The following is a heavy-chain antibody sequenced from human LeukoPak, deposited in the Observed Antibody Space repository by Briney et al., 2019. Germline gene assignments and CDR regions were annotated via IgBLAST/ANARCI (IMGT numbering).Heavy chain of an antibody. CDR3: VRDRHGYYFDSSDYYPLGY. D-gene: IGHD3-22*01. CDR1: GFTFSSFG. J-gene: IGHJ4*02. CDR2: IGFDGREK. Sequence: GGSLRLSCAASGFTFSSFGMHWVRQAPGKGLEWLGFIGFDGREKYHIDSVKGRFTISRDDSMKTLHLQMDSLRAEDTAVYFCVRDRHGYYFDSSDYYPLGYWGQGTLVTVSS. V-gene: IGHV3-30*02.